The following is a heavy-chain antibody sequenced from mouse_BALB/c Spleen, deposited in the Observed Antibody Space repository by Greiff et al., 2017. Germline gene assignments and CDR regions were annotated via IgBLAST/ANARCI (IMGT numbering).Heavy chain of an antibody. D-gene: IGHD1-1*01. CDR2: IRNKANGYTT. J-gene: IGHJ4*01. V-gene: IGHV7-3*02. CDR3: ARDNYCGRGNAMDY. Sequence: EVHLVESGGGLVQPGGSLRLSCATSGFTFTDYYMSWVRQPPGKALEWLGFIRNKANGYTTEYSASVKGRFTISRDNSQSILYLQMNTLRAENSATYYCARDNYCGRGNAMDYWGQGTSVTVSS. CDR1: GFTFTDYY.